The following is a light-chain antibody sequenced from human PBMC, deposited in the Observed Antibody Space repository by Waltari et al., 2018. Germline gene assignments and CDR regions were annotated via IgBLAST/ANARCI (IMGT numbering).Light chain of an antibody. J-gene: IGLJ3*02. Sequence: QSALAQPASVSGSPGQSVTISCTGAASDVGISTVVSWYQQHPGKAPKLMIYEAYKRPSGVSNRFSGSKSGNTASLTISGLQTDDEAEYYCCTYAGSSTWVFGGGTKLTVL. CDR3: CTYAGSSTWV. V-gene: IGLV2-23*01. CDR1: ASDVGISTV. CDR2: EAY.